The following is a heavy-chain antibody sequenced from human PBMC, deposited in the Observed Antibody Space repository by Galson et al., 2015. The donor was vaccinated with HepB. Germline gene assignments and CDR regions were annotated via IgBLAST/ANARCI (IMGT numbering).Heavy chain of an antibody. D-gene: IGHD5-12*01. J-gene: IGHJ4*02. Sequence: SETLSLTCTVSGGSISSYYWSWIRQPPGKGLEWIGYIYYSGSTNYNPSLKSRVTISVDTSKNQFSLKLSSVTAADTAVYYCARWDIVATTVDYWGQGTLVTVSS. CDR2: IYYSGST. CDR3: ARWDIVATTVDY. CDR1: GGSISSYY. V-gene: IGHV4-59*01.